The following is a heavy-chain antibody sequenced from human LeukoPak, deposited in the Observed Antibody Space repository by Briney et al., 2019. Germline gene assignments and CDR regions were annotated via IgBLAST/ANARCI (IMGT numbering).Heavy chain of an antibody. V-gene: IGHV3-30*18. CDR3: AKGGPDSSAYYVDY. CDR1: GFTFSSYG. D-gene: IGHD3-22*01. Sequence: GGSLRLSCAASGFTFSSYGMHWVRQAPGKGVEWLAIISYDGSYKYYADAVKGRFTISRENSKNTLSLQMNSLRAEDTAVYYCAKGGPDSSAYYVDYWGQGTLVTVSS. J-gene: IGHJ4*02. CDR2: ISYDGSYK.